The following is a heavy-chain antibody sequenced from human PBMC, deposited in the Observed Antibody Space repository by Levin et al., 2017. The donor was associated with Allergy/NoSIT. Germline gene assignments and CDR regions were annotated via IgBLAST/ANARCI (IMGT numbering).Heavy chain of an antibody. CDR2: IYYSGST. Sequence: SETLSLTCTVSGGSLSSNTHYWGWIRQPPGKGLEWIATIYYSGSTYYNPSLKSRVTISVDTSKNQFSLKLSSVTAADTAVYYCARHESAPPDYYYMDVWGKGTTVTVSS. J-gene: IGHJ6*03. V-gene: IGHV4-39*01. CDR3: ARHESAPPDYYYMDV. CDR1: GGSLSSNTHY.